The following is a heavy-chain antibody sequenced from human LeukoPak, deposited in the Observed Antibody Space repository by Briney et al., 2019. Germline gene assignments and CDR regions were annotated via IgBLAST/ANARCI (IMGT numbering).Heavy chain of an antibody. CDR2: ISSSSSYI. CDR3: ARIQTKLLWFGELLIGMDV. J-gene: IGHJ6*02. Sequence: GGSLRLSCAASGFTFSSNSMNWVRQAPGKGLEWVSSISSSSSYIYYADSVKGRFTISRDNAKNSLYLQMNSLRAEDTAVYYCARIQTKLLWFGELLIGMDVWGQGTTVTVSS. D-gene: IGHD3-10*01. CDR1: GFTFSSNS. V-gene: IGHV3-21*01.